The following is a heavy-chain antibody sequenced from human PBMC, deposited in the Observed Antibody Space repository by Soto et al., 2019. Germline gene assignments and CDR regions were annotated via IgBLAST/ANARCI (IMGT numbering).Heavy chain of an antibody. Sequence: PSETLSLTCAVYGGSFSGYYWNWIRQPPGKGLEWIGEINHSGSTNYNPSLKSRVTISVDTSKNQFSLKLTPVTAADTAVYYCARESRSSHYDGSAYSQYWYFDLWGPATLVTVSS. D-gene: IGHD3-22*01. J-gene: IGHJ2*01. CDR3: ARESRSSHYDGSAYSQYWYFDL. CDR1: GGSFSGYY. CDR2: INHSGST. V-gene: IGHV4-34*01.